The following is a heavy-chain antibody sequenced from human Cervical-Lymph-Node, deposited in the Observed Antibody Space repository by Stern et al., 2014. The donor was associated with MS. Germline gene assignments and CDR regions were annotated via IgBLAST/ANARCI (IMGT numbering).Heavy chain of an antibody. J-gene: IGHJ4*02. V-gene: IGHV5-51*01. CDR2: IYPDDSDT. CDR1: GFSVSNYW. D-gene: IGHD7-27*01. Sequence: EDQLVESGAEVKKPGESLKISCKGSGFSVSNYWIGWVRHMPGKRLEWMGLIYPDDSDTRNSPSFQGQVTMSADKSISTVYLQWHSLKASDSAIYYCARRVWGRGGFDFWGQGTRVTVSS. CDR3: ARRVWGRGGFDF.